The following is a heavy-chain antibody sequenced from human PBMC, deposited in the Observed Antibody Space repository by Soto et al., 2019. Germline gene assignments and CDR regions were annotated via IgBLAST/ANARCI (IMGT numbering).Heavy chain of an antibody. CDR3: ARGDSSSWNYY. D-gene: IGHD6-13*01. V-gene: IGHV3-33*01. CDR2: IWYDGSNK. J-gene: IGHJ4*02. Sequence: QVQLVESGGGVVQPGRSLRLSCAASGFTFSSYGMHWVRQAPGKGLEWVAVIWYDGSNKYYADSVKGRFTISRDNSKNTLYLQMNSLRAEDTAVYYCARGDSSSWNYYWGQGTLVTVSS. CDR1: GFTFSSYG.